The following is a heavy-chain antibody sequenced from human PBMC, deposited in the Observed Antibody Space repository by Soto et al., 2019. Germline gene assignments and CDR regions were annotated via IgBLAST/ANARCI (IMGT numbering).Heavy chain of an antibody. CDR1: GFTFSDYG. J-gene: IGHJ6*02. D-gene: IGHD2-15*01. Sequence: LRLSCAASGFTFSDYGMHWVRQAPGEGLQWVAVIWFDGSNEHYADSVKGRFTISRDNSKNTLYLQMYSLRAGDTAVYYCARGSLYCSSTSCSYGMDVWGQGTTVTVSS. CDR3: ARGSLYCSSTSCSYGMDV. V-gene: IGHV3-33*01. CDR2: IWFDGSNE.